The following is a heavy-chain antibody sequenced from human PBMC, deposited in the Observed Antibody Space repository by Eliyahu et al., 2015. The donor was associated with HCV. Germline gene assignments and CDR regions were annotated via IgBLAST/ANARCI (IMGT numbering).Heavy chain of an antibody. CDR1: GFXFSTYA. J-gene: IGHJ4*02. CDR3: ARGRYCSGGRCQSPYFFDY. CDR2: ISYDGSNK. D-gene: IGHD2-15*01. Sequence: QVQLVESGGGVVQPGRSLRLSCAPSGFXFSTYAXHWVRQAPDKGLEWVAVISYDGSNKYYADSVKGRFTISRDNSKNTLDLQMNSLRAEDTAVYFCARGRYCSGGRCQSPYFFDYWGQGTLVTVSS. V-gene: IGHV3-30-3*01.